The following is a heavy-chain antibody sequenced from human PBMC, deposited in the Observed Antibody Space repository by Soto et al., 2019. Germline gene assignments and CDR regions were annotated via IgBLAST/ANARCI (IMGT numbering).Heavy chain of an antibody. V-gene: IGHV1-3*01. CDR1: GYTFTSYA. J-gene: IGHJ5*02. CDR3: ARGSSSWYTGLNWFDP. CDR2: INAGNGNT. D-gene: IGHD6-13*01. Sequence: QVQLVQSGAEVKKPGASVKVSCKASGYTFTSYAMHWVRQAPGQRLEWMGWINAGNGNTKYSQKFQGRATITRDTSASTAYMELSSQRSEDTAVYYCARGSSSWYTGLNWFDPWGQGTLVTVSS.